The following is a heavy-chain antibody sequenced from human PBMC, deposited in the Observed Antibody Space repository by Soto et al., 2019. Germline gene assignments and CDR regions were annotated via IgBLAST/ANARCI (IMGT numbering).Heavy chain of an antibody. Sequence: GGSLRLSCAASGFTFRSYAMSWVRQAPGKGLEWVSAISGSGGSTYYADSVKGRFTISTDNSKNTLYLQMNSLRAEDTDVYDGAKAARGDCSSTSCYDDYYYGMDVWGQGTTVTVSS. D-gene: IGHD2-2*01. V-gene: IGHV3-23*01. J-gene: IGHJ6*02. CDR3: AKAARGDCSSTSCYDDYYYGMDV. CDR2: ISGSGGST. CDR1: GFTFRSYA.